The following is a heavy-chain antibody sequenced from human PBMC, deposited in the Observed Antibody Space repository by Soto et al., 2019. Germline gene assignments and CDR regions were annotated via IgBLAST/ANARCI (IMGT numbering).Heavy chain of an antibody. V-gene: IGHV3-21*01. CDR2: ISSSSSYI. CDR1: GFTFSSYS. Sequence: EVQLVESGGGLVKPGGSLRLSCAASGFTFSSYSMNWVRQAPGKGLEWVSSISSSSSYIYYADSVKGRFTISRDNAKNSLYLQMNSLRAEDTAVYYCARGRGTVTTFYLLGMDVWGQGTTVTVSS. D-gene: IGHD4-17*01. CDR3: ARGRGTVTTFYLLGMDV. J-gene: IGHJ6*02.